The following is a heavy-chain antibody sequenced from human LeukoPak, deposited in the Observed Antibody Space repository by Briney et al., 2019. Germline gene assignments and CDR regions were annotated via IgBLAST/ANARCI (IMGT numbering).Heavy chain of an antibody. CDR2: IYYSGST. CDR1: GGSISSYY. D-gene: IGHD5-18*01. Sequence: SETLSLTCTVSGGSISSYYWSWIRQPPGKGPEWIGYIYYSGSTNYNPSLKSRVTISVDTSKNQFSLKLSSVTAADTAVYYCARGRVDTAMVQFDPWGQGTLVTVSS. V-gene: IGHV4-59*01. J-gene: IGHJ5*02. CDR3: ARGRVDTAMVQFDP.